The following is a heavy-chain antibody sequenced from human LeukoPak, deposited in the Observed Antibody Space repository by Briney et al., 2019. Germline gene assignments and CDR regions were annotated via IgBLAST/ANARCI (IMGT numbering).Heavy chain of an antibody. V-gene: IGHV1-2*02. Sequence: GASVKVSCRASGCSFTSCYLNWVRQDPGEGLEWMVWINSNSGGTNHAQKFQGRVTMTRDTSINKAYMELSGLRSDDTAVYYCASGGAYIVGVHAADDAFDIWGQGTMVTVSS. CDR1: GCSFTSCY. D-gene: IGHD2-2*01. CDR2: INSNSGGT. CDR3: ASGGAYIVGVHAADDAFDI. J-gene: IGHJ3*02.